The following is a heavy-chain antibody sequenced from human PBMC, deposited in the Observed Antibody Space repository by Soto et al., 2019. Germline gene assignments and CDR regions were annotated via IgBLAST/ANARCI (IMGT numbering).Heavy chain of an antibody. V-gene: IGHV3-30*03. D-gene: IGHD5-18*01. J-gene: IGHJ1*01. CDR1: GFTINSYG. CDR2: ISYDGTNK. CDR3: FIFIVIQHEATFL. Sequence: GGSLRLSCAASGFTINSYGMHWFRQIPGKGLEWVAVISYDGTNKDYVDSVKGRFTISRDISKNTVYLQMNSLRPEDTAVYYCFIFIVIQHEATFLCGQRTLVPVSS.